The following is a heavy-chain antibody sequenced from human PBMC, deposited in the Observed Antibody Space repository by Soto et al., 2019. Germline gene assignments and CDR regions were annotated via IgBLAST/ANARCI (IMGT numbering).Heavy chain of an antibody. J-gene: IGHJ4*02. CDR3: ARDPPETPSDY. CDR2: ISAKNGDT. CDR1: GYTFTDYG. V-gene: IGHV1-18*01. Sequence: QVQLVQSGADVKKPGASGRVSCKASGYTFTDYGITWVRQAPGQGLEWMGWISAKNGDTNLAQKFRGRVTLTTDTSTGTAYMDLRSLTPDDTAVYYCARDPPETPSDYWGQGTLVTVSS.